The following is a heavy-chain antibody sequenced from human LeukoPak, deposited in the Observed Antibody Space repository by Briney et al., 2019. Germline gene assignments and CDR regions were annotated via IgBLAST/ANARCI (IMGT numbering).Heavy chain of an antibody. Sequence: GESLKISCKGSGYSFTTHWIAWVRQMPGKGLEWMGIIYPTDSYTKYSPSFQGQVTISADKSISTAYLQWSSLKASDTAMYYCARQINDYSNYGHFDYWGQGTLVTVSS. V-gene: IGHV5-51*01. CDR2: IYPTDSYT. D-gene: IGHD4-11*01. CDR3: ARQINDYSNYGHFDY. CDR1: GYSFTTHW. J-gene: IGHJ4*02.